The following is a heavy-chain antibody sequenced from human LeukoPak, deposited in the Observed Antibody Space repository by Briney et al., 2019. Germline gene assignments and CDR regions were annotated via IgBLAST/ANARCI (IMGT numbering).Heavy chain of an antibody. J-gene: IGHJ4*02. CDR3: ATGQHWSSYYYDY. CDR1: GFTFSNFW. CDR2: INSDGSST. D-gene: IGHD3-3*01. V-gene: IGHV3-74*01. Sequence: GGSLRLSCAASGFTFSNFWMHWVRQAPGKGLVWVSRINSDGSSTSYADSVKGRFTISRNNAENTLYLQMNSLRAEDTAVYFCATGQHWSSYYYDYWGQGTLVTVSS.